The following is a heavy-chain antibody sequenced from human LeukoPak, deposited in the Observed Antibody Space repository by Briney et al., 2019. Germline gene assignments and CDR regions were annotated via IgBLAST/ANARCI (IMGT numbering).Heavy chain of an antibody. D-gene: IGHD3-10*01. CDR2: IYNTGST. Sequence: SETLSLTCTVSGGSIISSYFWSWIRQPAGKGLEWIGRIYNTGSTDFNPSLKSRVTMSVDTSENQFSLKLSSVTAADTAVYYCAKYASGSLVVWGQGTLVTVSS. CDR3: AKYASGSLVV. J-gene: IGHJ4*02. V-gene: IGHV4-4*07. CDR1: GGSIISSYF.